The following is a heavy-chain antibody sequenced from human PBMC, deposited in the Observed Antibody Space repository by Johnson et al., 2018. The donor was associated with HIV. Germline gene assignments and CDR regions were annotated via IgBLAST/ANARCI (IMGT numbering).Heavy chain of an antibody. CDR1: GFTFSSYG. Sequence: QVQVVESGGGVVQPGGSLRLSCAASGFTFSSYGMHWVRQAPGKGLEWVAFIRYDGSNKYYADSVKGRFTISRDNSKNTLYLQMNSLRAEDTAVYYCAKGGSGNRDAFDIWGQGTMVTVSS. D-gene: IGHD1-26*01. J-gene: IGHJ3*02. CDR2: IRYDGSNK. V-gene: IGHV3-30*02. CDR3: AKGGSGNRDAFDI.